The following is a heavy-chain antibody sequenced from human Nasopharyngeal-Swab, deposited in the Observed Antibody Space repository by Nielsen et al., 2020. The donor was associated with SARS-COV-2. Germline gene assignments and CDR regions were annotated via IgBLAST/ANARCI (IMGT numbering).Heavy chain of an antibody. D-gene: IGHD5-18*01. CDR3: AKEGGDSYGSGGAFGI. CDR2: ISYDGSNK. V-gene: IGHV3-30-3*01. CDR1: GFTFSTYP. J-gene: IGHJ3*02. Sequence: GESLKISCAASGFTFSTYPMHWVRQAAGKGLEWVAVISYDGSNKYYADSVKGRFTISRDNSKHTLYLQMNRLRPEDTAVYYCAKEGGDSYGSGGAFGIWGQGTMVTVSS.